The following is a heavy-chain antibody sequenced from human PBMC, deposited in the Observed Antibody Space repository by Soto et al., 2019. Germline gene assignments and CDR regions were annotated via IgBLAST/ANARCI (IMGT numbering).Heavy chain of an antibody. Sequence: QVQLVQSGAEVKKPGASVKVSCKASGYTFTSYDINWVRQATGQGLEWMGWMNPNSGNTGYAQKFQGRVTMTRNTTISTAYRERSSRRSEDTAVYYCAGATYYSGYDRWGQGTLVTVSS. CDR1: GYTFTSYD. CDR3: AGATYYSGYDR. D-gene: IGHD5-12*01. J-gene: IGHJ5*02. V-gene: IGHV1-8*01. CDR2: MNPNSGNT.